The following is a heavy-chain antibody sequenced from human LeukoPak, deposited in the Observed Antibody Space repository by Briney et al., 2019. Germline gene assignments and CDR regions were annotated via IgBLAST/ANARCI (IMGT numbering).Heavy chain of an antibody. CDR3: AKCGGSGDYYFDY. CDR2: ISWNRDSI. CDR1: GFTFSHYW. Sequence: GGSLRLSCGASGFTFSHYWMHWVRQAPGKGLEWVSGISWNRDSIGYADSVKGRFTISRDNAKNSLYLQMNSLRPEDTALYYCAKCGGSGDYYFDYWGQGTLVTVSP. D-gene: IGHD3-10*01. J-gene: IGHJ4*02. V-gene: IGHV3-9*01.